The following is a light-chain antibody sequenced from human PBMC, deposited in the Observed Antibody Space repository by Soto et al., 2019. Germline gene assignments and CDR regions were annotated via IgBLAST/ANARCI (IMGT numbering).Light chain of an antibody. CDR2: AAS. V-gene: IGKV1-27*01. J-gene: IGKJ1*01. CDR3: QEYSTAPPT. CDR1: QGIANY. Sequence: DIQMTQSPSSLSASVGDRVTITCRASQGIANYLAWYQQKPGKSPELLIYAASTLQSGVPFRFRGSGSGTDFTLTISSLQPEDVASYYCQEYSTAPPTFGQGTKVEIK.